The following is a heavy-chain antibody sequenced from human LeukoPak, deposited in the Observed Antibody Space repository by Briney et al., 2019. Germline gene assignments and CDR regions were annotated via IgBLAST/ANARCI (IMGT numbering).Heavy chain of an antibody. V-gene: IGHV3-23*01. CDR2: ISGSGGST. CDR3: ATASYCSGGSCYSDYYYYYYMDV. CDR1: GFTFSSYA. J-gene: IGHJ6*03. D-gene: IGHD2-15*01. Sequence: PGGSLRLSCAASGFTFSSYAMSWVRQAPGKGLERVSSISGSGGSTYYADSVRGRFTISRDSSKNTLYLQMHSLRAEDTAVYYCATASYCSGGSCYSDYYYYYYMDVWGKGTTVTVSS.